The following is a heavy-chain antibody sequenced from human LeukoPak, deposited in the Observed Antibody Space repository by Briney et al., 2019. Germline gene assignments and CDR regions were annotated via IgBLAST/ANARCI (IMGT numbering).Heavy chain of an antibody. CDR1: GASISSYY. J-gene: IGHJ5*02. D-gene: IGHD3-22*01. V-gene: IGHV4-59*01. CDR2: IYYSGST. Sequence: SETLSLNCTVSGASISSYYWSWIRQPPGKGLEWIGYIYYSGSTNYNPSLESRVTISVDTSKNQFSLKLTSVTAADTAVYYCVNSAYYFGWFDPWGQGTLVTVSS. CDR3: VNSAYYFGWFDP.